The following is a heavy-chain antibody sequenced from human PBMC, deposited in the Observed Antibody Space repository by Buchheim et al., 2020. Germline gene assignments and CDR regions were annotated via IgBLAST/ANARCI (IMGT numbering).Heavy chain of an antibody. CDR2: IYYSGST. Sequence: QLQLQESGPGLVKPSETLSLTCTVSGGSISSSSYYWGWIRQPPGKGLEWIRSIYYSGSTYYNPSLKSRVTISVDTSKNQFSLKLSSVTAADTAVYYCARRRNIAAAGSNWFDPWGQGTL. J-gene: IGHJ5*02. V-gene: IGHV4-39*01. CDR1: GGSISSSSYY. D-gene: IGHD6-13*01. CDR3: ARRRNIAAAGSNWFDP.